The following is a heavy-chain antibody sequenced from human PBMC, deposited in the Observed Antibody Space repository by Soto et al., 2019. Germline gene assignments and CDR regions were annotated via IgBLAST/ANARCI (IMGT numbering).Heavy chain of an antibody. CDR1: GFSFSNYW. CDR2: IKQDGSEQ. V-gene: IGHV3-7*05. Sequence: GGSLRLSCAATGFSFSNYWMIWVRLAPGKGLEWVANIKQDGSEQNYVDSVKGRFTISRDNAKNSLYLQMNSLRGEDTAIYYCRYFDDTGRRDYWGQGTLVTVSS. J-gene: IGHJ4*02. CDR3: RYFDDTGRRDY. D-gene: IGHD3-9*01.